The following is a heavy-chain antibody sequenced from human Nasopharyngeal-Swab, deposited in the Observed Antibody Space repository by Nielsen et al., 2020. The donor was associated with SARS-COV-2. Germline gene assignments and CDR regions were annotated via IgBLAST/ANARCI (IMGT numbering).Heavy chain of an antibody. CDR1: GFTVSSNY. V-gene: IGHV3-53*01. CDR2: IYSGGST. Sequence: GESLKISCAASGFTVSSNYMSWVRQAPGKGLEWVSVIYSGGSTYYADSVKGRFTISRDNSKNTLYLQMNSLRAEDTAVYYCARSEAFDIWGQGTMVTVSS. J-gene: IGHJ3*02. CDR3: ARSEAFDI. D-gene: IGHD1-14*01.